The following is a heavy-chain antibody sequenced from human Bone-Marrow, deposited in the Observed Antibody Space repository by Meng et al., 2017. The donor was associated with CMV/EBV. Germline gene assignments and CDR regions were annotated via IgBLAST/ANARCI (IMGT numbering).Heavy chain of an antibody. CDR2: IHYSGDT. CDR3: ARYGTPGFDP. CDR1: GGSISGTSYY. V-gene: IGHV4-39*07. D-gene: IGHD1-1*01. Sequence: GSLRLSCTVSGGSISGTSYYWGWIRQPPGKGLECIGSIHYSGDTHNNSSLKSRVTLSVDTSKNQFSLRLKSVTAADTAVYFCARYGTPGFDPWGQGILVTGSS. J-gene: IGHJ5*02.